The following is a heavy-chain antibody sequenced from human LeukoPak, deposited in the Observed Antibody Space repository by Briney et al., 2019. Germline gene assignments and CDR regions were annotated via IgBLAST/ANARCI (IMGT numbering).Heavy chain of an antibody. V-gene: IGHV1-46*01. CDR3: ARVGATGATADN. Sequence: GASAKVSCKASGYIFTTYYMHWLRQAPGQGPEWMGIINPRGGSTDYAQKFQGRVTMTSDTSTSTVYMELKSLRSEDTAVYFCARVGATGATADNWGQGTLVTVSP. D-gene: IGHD2-21*02. CDR1: GYIFTTYY. CDR2: INPRGGST. J-gene: IGHJ4*02.